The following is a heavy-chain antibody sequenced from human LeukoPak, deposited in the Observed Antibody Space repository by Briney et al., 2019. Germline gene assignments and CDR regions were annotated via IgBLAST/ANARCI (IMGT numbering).Heavy chain of an antibody. CDR1: GYTFPIYW. D-gene: IGHD3-16*02. CDR2: IYPSDSHT. CDR3: VRHYRPPQDSRAAKPTGYYYYYMDV. V-gene: IGHV5-51*01. Sequence: GESLKISCQGSGYTFPIYWIGWVRRTPGKGLEWMGIIYPSDSHTIYSPSFQGQVTVSADKSISTAYLQWSSLKASDTAIYYCVRHYRPPQDSRAAKPTGYYYYYMDVWGTGTTVIVSS. J-gene: IGHJ6*03.